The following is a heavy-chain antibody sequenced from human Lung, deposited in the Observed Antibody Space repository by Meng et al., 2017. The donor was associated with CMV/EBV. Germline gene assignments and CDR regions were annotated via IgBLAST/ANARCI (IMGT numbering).Heavy chain of an antibody. Sequence: GESLKISCAASGFTFSDHYMDWVRQAPGKGLEWVGRTRNKANSYTTEYAASVKGRFTISRDDSKNSLYLQMNSLKTEDTAVYYCAREDIVVVPAAIGGAFDIXGQGTMVTV. J-gene: IGHJ3*02. D-gene: IGHD2-2*01. CDR3: AREDIVVVPAAIGGAFDI. CDR1: GFTFSDHY. V-gene: IGHV3-72*01. CDR2: TRNKANSYTT.